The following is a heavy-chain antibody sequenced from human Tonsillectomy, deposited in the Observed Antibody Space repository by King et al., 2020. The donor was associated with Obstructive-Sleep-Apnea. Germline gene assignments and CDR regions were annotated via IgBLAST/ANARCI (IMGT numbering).Heavy chain of an antibody. CDR1: GGSFTGQY. Sequence: VQLQQWGAGLLKPSETLSLSCTVYGGSFTGQYWSWIRQPPGKGLEWIGEVTNSGRTKCSPRLKSRVTISVDTSKNQFSLKLSSVTAADTAVYYCATIFLDMEVRVTPDAFDIWGQGTMVTVYS. D-gene: IGHD2-2*01. CDR2: VTNSGRT. V-gene: IGHV4-34*01. CDR3: ATIFLDMEVRVTPDAFDI. J-gene: IGHJ3*02.